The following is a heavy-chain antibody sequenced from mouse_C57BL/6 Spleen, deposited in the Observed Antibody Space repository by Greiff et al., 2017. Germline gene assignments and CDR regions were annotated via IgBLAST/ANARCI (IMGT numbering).Heavy chain of an antibody. V-gene: IGHV3-6*01. CDR1: GYSITSGYY. J-gene: IGHJ3*01. CDR3: GSDGSWFAY. Sequence: VQLKESGPGLVKPSQSLSLTCSVTGYSITSGYYWNWIRQFPGNKLEWMGYISYDGSNNYNPSLKNRISITRDTSTNQFFLKLNSVTTEDTATYYCGSDGSWFAYWGQGTLVTVSA. CDR2: ISYDGSN. D-gene: IGHD2-2*01.